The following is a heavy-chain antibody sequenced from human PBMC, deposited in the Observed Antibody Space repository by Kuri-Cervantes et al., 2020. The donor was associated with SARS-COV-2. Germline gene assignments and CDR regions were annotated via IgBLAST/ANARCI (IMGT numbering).Heavy chain of an antibody. V-gene: IGHV4-38-2*01. CDR3: ARAAEGRYYFDY. CDR1: GYSISSGYY. J-gene: IGHJ4*02. CDR2: IYHSGST. Sequence: SQTLSLTCAVSGYSISSGYYWGWIRQPPGKGLEWIGSIYHSGSTYYNPSLKSRVTISVDTSKNQFSLKLSSVTAADTAVYYCARAAEGRYYFDYWGQGTPVTVSS. D-gene: IGHD6-25*01.